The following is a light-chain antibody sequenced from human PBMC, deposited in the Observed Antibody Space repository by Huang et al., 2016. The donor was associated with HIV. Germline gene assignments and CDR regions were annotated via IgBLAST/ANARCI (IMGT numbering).Light chain of an antibody. CDR1: QSLLHSYGYNF. CDR3: MQTLQTPYT. CDR2: LGS. J-gene: IGKJ3*01. Sequence: DIILTQSPLSLPVTPGEPASISCRSSQSLLHSYGYNFLQWYVQKPGQSPQLPISLGSDRASGVPDRVTGSGSGTDFTLEISNVEAEDVGIYYCMQTLQTPYTFGPGTTVDF. V-gene: IGKV2-28*01.